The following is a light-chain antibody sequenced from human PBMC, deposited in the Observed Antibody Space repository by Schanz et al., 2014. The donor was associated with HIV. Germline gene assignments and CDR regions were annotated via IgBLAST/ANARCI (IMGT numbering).Light chain of an antibody. V-gene: IGKV3-20*01. J-gene: IGKJ1*01. Sequence: EIVLTQSPGTLSLSPGVRATLSCRASQSVSSSYLAWYQQKPGQAPRLLIHGASTRATGIPDRFSGSGSGTDFTLTISRLEPEDFAVYYCQQYGSLPWTFGQGTKVEVK. CDR2: GAS. CDR1: QSVSSSY. CDR3: QQYGSLPWT.